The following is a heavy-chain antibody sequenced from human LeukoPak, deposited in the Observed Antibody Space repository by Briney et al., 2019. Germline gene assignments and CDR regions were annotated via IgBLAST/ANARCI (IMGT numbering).Heavy chain of an antibody. D-gene: IGHD1-26*01. J-gene: IGHJ4*02. V-gene: IGHV3-23*01. Sequence: GGSLRLACAASGFTFSSCAMSCVRQAPGKGLECGSVISGSGGSTYSADSVKGRFTISRDNSKNTLYLQMNSLRAEDTAVYFCAKSQDGGRLFHFDYWGQGTLVTVSS. CDR3: AKSQDGGRLFHFDY. CDR1: GFTFSSCA. CDR2: ISGSGGST.